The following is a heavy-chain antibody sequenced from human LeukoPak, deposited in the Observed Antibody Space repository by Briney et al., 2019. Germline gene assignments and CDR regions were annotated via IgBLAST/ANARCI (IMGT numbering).Heavy chain of an antibody. Sequence: PSQTLSLTCTVSGGSISSGDYYWSWLRQPPGKGLEWIGSIYHSGSTYYNPSLKSRVTISVDTSKNQFSLKLSSVTAADTAVYYCTGSITGPGTGLRYFDWSPDAFDIWGQGTMVTVSS. CDR2: IYHSGST. J-gene: IGHJ3*02. D-gene: IGHD3-9*01. CDR1: GGSISSGDYY. V-gene: IGHV4-39*07. CDR3: TGSITGPGTGLRYFDWSPDAFDI.